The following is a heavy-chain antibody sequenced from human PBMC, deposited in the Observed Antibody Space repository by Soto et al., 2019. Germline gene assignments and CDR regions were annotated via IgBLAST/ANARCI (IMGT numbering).Heavy chain of an antibody. CDR2: IYRTGST. CDR3: ARDLKYYASRQGGY. V-gene: IGHV4-4*02. D-gene: IGHD3-22*01. J-gene: IGHJ4*02. Sequence: SKTLSLTCAVSGGSFTSNNWWTWVRQPPGQGLEWIGEIYRTGSTNYNPSLKSRVTISLDKSENQFSLKLTSLTAADTAVYYCARDLKYYASRQGGYWGQGPLVTVS. CDR1: GGSFTSNNW.